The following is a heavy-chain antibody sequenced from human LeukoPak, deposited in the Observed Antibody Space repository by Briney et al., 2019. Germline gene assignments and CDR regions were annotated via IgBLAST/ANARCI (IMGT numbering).Heavy chain of an antibody. CDR1: GGTFSSYA. V-gene: IGHV1-69*05. J-gene: IGHJ4*02. D-gene: IGHD3-22*01. CDR2: IIPIFGTA. CDR3: ARGKQLEDSGYLYYFDY. Sequence: SVTVSCKASGGTFSSYAISWVRQAPGQGLEWMGGIIPIFGTANYAQKFQGRVTITTDESTSTAYMELSSLRSEDTAVYYCARGKQLEDSGYLYYFDYWGQGTLVTVSS.